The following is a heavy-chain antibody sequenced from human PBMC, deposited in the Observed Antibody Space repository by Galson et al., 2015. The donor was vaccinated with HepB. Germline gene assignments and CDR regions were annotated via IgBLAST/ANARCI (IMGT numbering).Heavy chain of an antibody. J-gene: IGHJ6*02. Sequence: SVKVSCKASGGTFSSYAISWVRQAPGQGLEWMGGIIPIFGTANYAQKFQGRVTITADESTSTAYMELSSLRSEDTAVYYCARGPTTVVTDGGVRLGYYYYYGMDVWGQGTTVTVSS. V-gene: IGHV1-69*13. CDR1: GGTFSSYA. D-gene: IGHD4-23*01. CDR2: IIPIFGTA. CDR3: ARGPTTVVTDGGVRLGYYYYYGMDV.